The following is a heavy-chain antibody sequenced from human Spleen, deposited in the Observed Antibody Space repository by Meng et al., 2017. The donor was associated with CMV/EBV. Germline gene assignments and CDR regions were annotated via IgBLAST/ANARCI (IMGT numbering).Heavy chain of an antibody. V-gene: IGHV3-20*04. CDR3: ARSMGGGMAIDY. D-gene: IGHD1-26*01. J-gene: IGHJ4*02. Sequence: ETLSLTCAASGFTFDDYGMSWVRQAPGKGLEWVSGINWNGGSTGYGDSVKGRFTISRDNAKNSLYLQMNSLRAEDTALYYCARSMGGGMAIDYWGQGTLVTVSS. CDR1: GFTFDDYG. CDR2: INWNGGST.